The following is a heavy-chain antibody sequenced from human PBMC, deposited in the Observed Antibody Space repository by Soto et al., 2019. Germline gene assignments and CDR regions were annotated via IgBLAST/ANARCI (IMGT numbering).Heavy chain of an antibody. CDR1: AFSLSTSGVG. V-gene: IGHV2-5*02. D-gene: IGHD3-10*01. Sequence: QITLKESCPTLLKPTQTLTLTCTFSAFSLSTSGVGGGWIRPPPGKALEWLALVYWDDDKRYSPSLKTRLTITKDTSKNQVVLTMTNMDPVDTATYYCAHRLENPGDFDYCGQGTLVTVSS. J-gene: IGHJ4*02. CDR3: AHRLENPGDFDY. CDR2: VYWDDDK.